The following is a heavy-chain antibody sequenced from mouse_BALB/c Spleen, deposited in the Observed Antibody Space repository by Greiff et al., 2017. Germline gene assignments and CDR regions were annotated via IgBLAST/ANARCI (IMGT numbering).Heavy chain of an antibody. V-gene: IGHV1S126*01. Sequence: VHLVESGPQLVRPGASVKISCKASGYSFTSYWMHWVKQRPGQGLEWIGMIDPSDSETRLNQKFKDKATLTVDKSSSTAYMQLSSPTSEDSAVYYCARRGYGSSYDFDYWGQGTTLTVSS. D-gene: IGHD1-1*01. J-gene: IGHJ2*01. CDR3: ARRGYGSSYDFDY. CDR2: IDPSDSET. CDR1: GYSFTSYW.